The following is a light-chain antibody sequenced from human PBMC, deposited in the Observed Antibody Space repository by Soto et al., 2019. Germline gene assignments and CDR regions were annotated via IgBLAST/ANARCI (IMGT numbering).Light chain of an antibody. J-gene: IGKJ4*01. CDR2: DAS. Sequence: EIVLTQSPATLSSSPGERATLSCRASQSISSHVAWYQQKPGQTPRLLMYDASNRATAVPARFSGSGSGTDFPLTISSLEPADLAVYYCQQRSTRPLTFGGGTKVEIK. CDR1: QSISSH. CDR3: QQRSTRPLT. V-gene: IGKV3-11*01.